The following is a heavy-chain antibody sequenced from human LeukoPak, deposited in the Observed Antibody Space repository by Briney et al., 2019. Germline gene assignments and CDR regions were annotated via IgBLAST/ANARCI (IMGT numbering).Heavy chain of an antibody. Sequence: ASVKVSCKASGYTFTSYGISWVRQAPGQGLEWMGWISAYNGNTNYAQKLQGRVTMTTDTSTSTAYMELRSLRSDDTAVYYCARDAYCSSTSYYGDYWGQGTLVTVSS. D-gene: IGHD2-2*01. CDR1: GYTFTSYG. V-gene: IGHV1-18*01. CDR3: ARDAYCSSTSYYGDY. J-gene: IGHJ4*02. CDR2: ISAYNGNT.